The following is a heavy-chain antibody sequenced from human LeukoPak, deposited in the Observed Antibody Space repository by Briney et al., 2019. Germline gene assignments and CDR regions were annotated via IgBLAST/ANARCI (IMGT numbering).Heavy chain of an antibody. CDR2: INPNSGGT. J-gene: IGHJ4*02. D-gene: IGHD1-26*01. V-gene: IGHV1-2*02. Sequence: VASVKVSCKASGYTFTGYYMHWVRQAPGQGLEWMGWINPNSGGTNYAQKFQGRVTMTRNTSISTAYMELSSLRSEDTAVYYCARGSGSYLSDWGQGTLVTVSS. CDR3: ARGSGSYLSD. CDR1: GYTFTGYY.